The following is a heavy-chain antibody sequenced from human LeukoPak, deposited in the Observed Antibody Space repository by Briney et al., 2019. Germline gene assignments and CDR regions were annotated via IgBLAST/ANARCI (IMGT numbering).Heavy chain of an antibody. J-gene: IGHJ6*03. D-gene: IGHD2-2*01. V-gene: IGHV3-7*01. CDR3: ASEEVVPAARYYYYMDV. CDR1: GFTFSSYW. CDR2: IKQDGSEK. Sequence: GGSLRLSCAASGFTFSSYWMSWVRQAPGKGLEWVANIKQDGSEKYYVDSVKGRFTISIDSAKNSLYLQMNSLRAEDTAVYYCASEEVVPAARYYYYMDVWGKGTTVTVSS.